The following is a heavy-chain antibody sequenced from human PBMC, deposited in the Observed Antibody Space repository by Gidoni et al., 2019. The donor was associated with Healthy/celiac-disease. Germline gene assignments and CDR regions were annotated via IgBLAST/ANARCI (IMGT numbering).Heavy chain of an antibody. Sequence: EVQLLESGGGLVQPGGSLRLSCAASGFTFSLYAMSWVRPAPGKGLEWVSAISGSGGSTYYADSVKGRFTISRDNSKNTLYLQMNSLRAEDTAVYYCAKSSAEYYYDSSGYYAFDIWGQGTMVTVSS. D-gene: IGHD3-22*01. CDR2: ISGSGGST. V-gene: IGHV3-23*01. CDR3: AKSSAEYYYDSSGYYAFDI. J-gene: IGHJ3*02. CDR1: GFTFSLYA.